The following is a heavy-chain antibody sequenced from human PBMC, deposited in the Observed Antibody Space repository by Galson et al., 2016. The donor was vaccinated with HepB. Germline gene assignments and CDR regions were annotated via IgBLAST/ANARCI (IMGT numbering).Heavy chain of an antibody. CDR2: ISSSGYTI. V-gene: IGHV3-11*01. J-gene: IGHJ4*02. CDR3: ARREGIRWGGVDY. CDR1: GFTFSDYY. Sequence: SLRLSCAASGFTFSDYYMSWIRQAPGKGLEWVSYISSSGYTIYYTESVKGRFTISRDNAKDSLLLQMNSLRAEDTAVYYCARREGIRWGGVDYRGQGSLVTVSS. D-gene: IGHD4-23*01.